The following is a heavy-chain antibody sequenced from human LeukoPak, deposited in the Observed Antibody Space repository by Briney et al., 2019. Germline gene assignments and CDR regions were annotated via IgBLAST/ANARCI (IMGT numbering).Heavy chain of an antibody. J-gene: IGHJ4*02. V-gene: IGHV3-7*04. Sequence: PGGSLRLSCAASGFTFNRNWMSWLRQAPGKGLEWVASIKEDGSVKNYEDSVKGRFTISRDNAANSVSLLLNSLRAEDTAVYYCARDVGKGYFDYWDQGTLVTVSS. CDR2: IKEDGSVK. CDR3: ARDVGKGYFDY. CDR1: GFTFNRNW.